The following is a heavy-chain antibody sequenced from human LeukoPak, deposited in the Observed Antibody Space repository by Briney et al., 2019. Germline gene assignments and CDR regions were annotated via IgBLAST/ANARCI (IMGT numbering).Heavy chain of an antibody. CDR2: ISSSGSTI. Sequence: GGSLRLPCAASGFTFSDYEMNWVRQAPGKGLEWVSYISSSGSTIYYADSVKGRFTISRDNAKNSLYLQINSLRAEDTAVYYCARLRGGYRLYWGQGTLVTVSS. J-gene: IGHJ4*02. D-gene: IGHD5-24*01. CDR1: GFTFSDYE. V-gene: IGHV3-48*03. CDR3: ARLRGGYRLY.